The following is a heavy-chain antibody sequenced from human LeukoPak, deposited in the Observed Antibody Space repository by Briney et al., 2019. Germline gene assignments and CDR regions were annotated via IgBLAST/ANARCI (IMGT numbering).Heavy chain of an antibody. CDR2: INHSGST. V-gene: IGHV4-34*01. CDR1: GGSFSGYY. J-gene: IGHJ4*02. CDR3: ARDLIYYGSGTYVDY. D-gene: IGHD3-10*01. Sequence: SETLSLTCAVYGGSFSGYYWSWIRQPPGKGLEWIGEINHSGSTYYNPSLKSRVTISVDTSKNQFSLKLSSMTAADTAVYYCARDLIYYGSGTYVDYWGQGTLVTVSS.